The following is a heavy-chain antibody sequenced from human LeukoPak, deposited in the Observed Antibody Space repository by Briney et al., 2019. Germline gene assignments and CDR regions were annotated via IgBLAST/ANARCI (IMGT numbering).Heavy chain of an antibody. CDR3: AVPRSSGSYRGRFDY. CDR2: ISGSGGRT. J-gene: IGHJ4*02. CDR1: GFTFSSYA. D-gene: IGHD1-26*01. Sequence: GGSLSLSCAASGFTFSSYAMSWVRQAPGKGLEWVSGISGSGGRTYYADSLKGRFTITRDNSKKTLYLQMNSLRSEDPAVYYCAVPRSSGSYRGRFDYWGQGTLVTVSS. V-gene: IGHV3-23*01.